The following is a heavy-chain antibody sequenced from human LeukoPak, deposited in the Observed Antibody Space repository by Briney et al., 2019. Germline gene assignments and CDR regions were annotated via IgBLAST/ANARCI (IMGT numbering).Heavy chain of an antibody. CDR3: ARRYQLLYAYYYGMDV. Sequence: SETLSLTCAVSGGSISSGGYSWSWIRQPPGKGLEWIGYIYHSGSTYYNPSLKSRVTISVDTSKNQFSLKLSSVTAADTAVYYCARRYQLLYAYYYGMDVWGQGTTVTVSS. J-gene: IGHJ6*02. CDR1: GGSISSGGYS. CDR2: IYHSGST. V-gene: IGHV4-30-2*01. D-gene: IGHD2-2*02.